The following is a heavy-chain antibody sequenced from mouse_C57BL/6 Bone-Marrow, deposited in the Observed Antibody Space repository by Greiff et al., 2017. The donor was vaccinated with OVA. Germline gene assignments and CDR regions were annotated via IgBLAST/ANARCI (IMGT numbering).Heavy chain of an antibody. D-gene: IGHD2-1*01. Sequence: VQLQQSGPGLVQPSQSLSITCTVSGFSLTSYGVHWVRQSPGKGLEWLGVIWSGGSTDYNAAFISRLSISKDNSKSQVFFKMNSLQADDTAIYYCARIFYYGVYYYAMDYWGQGTSVTVSS. CDR2: IWSGGST. CDR3: ARIFYYGVYYYAMDY. J-gene: IGHJ4*01. CDR1: GFSLTSYG. V-gene: IGHV2-2*01.